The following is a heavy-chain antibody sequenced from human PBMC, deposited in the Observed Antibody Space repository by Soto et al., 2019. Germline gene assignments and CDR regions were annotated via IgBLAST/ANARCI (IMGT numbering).Heavy chain of an antibody. CDR3: AKDLGDSGSYIYYYYGMDV. CDR1: GFTFSSYG. V-gene: IGHV3-30*18. D-gene: IGHD1-26*01. CDR2: ISYDGSNK. Sequence: PGGSLRLSCAASGFTFSSYGMHWVRQAPGKGLEWVAVISYDGSNKYYADSVKGRFTISRDNSKNTLYLQMNSLRAEDTAVYYCAKDLGDSGSYIYYYYGMDVWGQGTTVTVSS. J-gene: IGHJ6*02.